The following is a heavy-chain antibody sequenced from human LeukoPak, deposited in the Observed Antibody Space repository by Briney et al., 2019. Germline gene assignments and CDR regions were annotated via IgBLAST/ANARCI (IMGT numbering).Heavy chain of an antibody. J-gene: IGHJ4*02. D-gene: IGHD3-22*01. V-gene: IGHV4-30-4*07. CDR2: FYSTGST. CDR1: GGSISSGGYS. Sequence: SETLSLTCAVSGGSISSGGYSWSWIRQPPGKGLEWIGRFYSTGSTNYNPSLKSRVTISVDTSKNQFSLKLSSVTAADTAVYYCARGPHTGVNYYDSSGYYYWGQGTLVTVSS. CDR3: ARGPHTGVNYYDSSGYYY.